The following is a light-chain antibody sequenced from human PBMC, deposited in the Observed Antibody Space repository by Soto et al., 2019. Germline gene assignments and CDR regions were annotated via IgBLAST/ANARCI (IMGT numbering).Light chain of an antibody. CDR2: EGS. CDR3: CSYAGSSTLVV. CDR1: SSDVGSYNL. V-gene: IGLV2-23*03. Sequence: QSALTQPASVSGSPGQSITISCTGTSSDVGSYNLVSWYQQHPGKARKLMIYEGSKRPSGVSNRFSGSKSGNTASLTISGLQAEDESDYYCCSYAGSSTLVVFGGGTKVTVL. J-gene: IGLJ2*01.